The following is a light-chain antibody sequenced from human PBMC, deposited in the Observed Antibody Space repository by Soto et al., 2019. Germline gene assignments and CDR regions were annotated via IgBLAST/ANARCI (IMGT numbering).Light chain of an antibody. CDR3: VGWYDSLSGPV. CDR2: RNN. J-gene: IGLJ2*01. V-gene: IGLV1-47*01. CDR1: SSNIGSNY. Sequence: QSVLTQPPSASGTPGQRVNISCSGSSSNIGSNYVYWYRQFPGTAPKLLIQRNNQRPSGVPARFSGSKSGTSASLAISGLRSEDEADYYCVGWYDSLSGPVFGGGTKLTVL.